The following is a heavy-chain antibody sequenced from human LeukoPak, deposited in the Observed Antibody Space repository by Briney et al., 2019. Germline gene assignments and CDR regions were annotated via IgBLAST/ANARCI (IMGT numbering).Heavy chain of an antibody. Sequence: GGSLRLSCVASGFTFSSYAMSWVRQAPGKRLEWVSAISGSGGSTYYADSVKGRFTISRDNSKNTLYLQMNSLRAEDTAVYYCAKSGDYYYYYMDVWGKGTTVTVSS. CDR1: GFTFSSYA. J-gene: IGHJ6*03. CDR3: AKSGDYYYYYMDV. V-gene: IGHV3-23*01. CDR2: ISGSGGST. D-gene: IGHD3-10*01.